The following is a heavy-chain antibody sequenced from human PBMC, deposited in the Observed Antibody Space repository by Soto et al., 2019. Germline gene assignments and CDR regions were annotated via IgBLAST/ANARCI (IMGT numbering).Heavy chain of an antibody. D-gene: IGHD6-13*01. CDR2: IDAGNGNT. CDR1: GYTFTSYP. V-gene: IGHV1-3*01. CDR3: AKGLAPAGIPLDVFDI. Sequence: ASVKVSCKASGYTFTSYPMNWLRQAPGQRLEWMGWIDAGNGNTKYSQKFQGRVTFTRDTSASTAYMELSSLTSEDTAVYYCAKGLAPAGIPLDVFDIWGQGTMVTVSS. J-gene: IGHJ3*02.